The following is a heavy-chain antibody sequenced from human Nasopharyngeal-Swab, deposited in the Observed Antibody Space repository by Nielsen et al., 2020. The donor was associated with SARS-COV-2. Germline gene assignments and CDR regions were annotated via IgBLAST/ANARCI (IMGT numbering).Heavy chain of an antibody. CDR3: ARDNYYGFNWFDP. CDR1: GYTFTSYA. D-gene: IGHD3-10*01. Sequence: ASVKVSCKASGYTFTSYAMNWVRQAPGQGLEWMGRINPNSGGTNYAQKFQGRVTMTRDTSISTAYMELSRLRSDDTAVYYCARDNYYGFNWFDPWGQGTLVTVSS. J-gene: IGHJ5*02. CDR2: INPNSGGT. V-gene: IGHV1-2*06.